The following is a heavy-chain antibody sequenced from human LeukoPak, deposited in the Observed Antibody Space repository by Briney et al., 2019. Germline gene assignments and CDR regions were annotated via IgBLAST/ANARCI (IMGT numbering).Heavy chain of an antibody. V-gene: IGHV4-4*02. CDR3: ARRGYSYEGFDY. D-gene: IGHD5-18*01. J-gene: IGHJ4*02. Sequence: PSETLSLTCSVSIGSISSSKWWSWVRQSPVKGLEWIGEIYLYGTTNYNPSLKSRVTISVDTSKNQFSLKLSSVTAADTAVYYCARRGYSYEGFDYWGQGTLVTVSS. CDR2: IYLYGTT. CDR1: IGSISSSKW.